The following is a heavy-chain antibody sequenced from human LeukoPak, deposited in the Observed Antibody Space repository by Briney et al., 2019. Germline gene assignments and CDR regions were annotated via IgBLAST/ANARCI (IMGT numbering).Heavy chain of an antibody. CDR3: ARNGWGSGSYWFY. Sequence: PSETLSLTCEVSGASLSGYYWSWIRQAPGKGLEWIGEISHSGGTNYNPSLKSRVTISAHTSKNQFSLKLSSVIGADTAVYFCARNGWGSGSYWFYWGQGTLVTVSA. CDR2: ISHSGGT. J-gene: IGHJ4*02. CDR1: GASLSGYY. D-gene: IGHD3-10*01. V-gene: IGHV4-34*01.